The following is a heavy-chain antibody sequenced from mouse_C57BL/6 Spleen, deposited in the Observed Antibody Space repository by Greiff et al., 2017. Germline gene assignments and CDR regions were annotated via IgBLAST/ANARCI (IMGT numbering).Heavy chain of an antibody. D-gene: IGHD2-2*01. Sequence: QVQLQQPGAELVRPGSSVKLSCKASGYTFTSYWMDWVKQRPGQGLEWIGNIYPSDSETHYNQKFKDKATLTVDKSSSTAYMQLSSLTSEDSAVYYCARRLWLRRYYFDYWGQGTTLTVSS. CDR3: ARRLWLRRYYFDY. CDR1: GYTFTSYW. V-gene: IGHV1-61*01. J-gene: IGHJ2*01. CDR2: IYPSDSET.